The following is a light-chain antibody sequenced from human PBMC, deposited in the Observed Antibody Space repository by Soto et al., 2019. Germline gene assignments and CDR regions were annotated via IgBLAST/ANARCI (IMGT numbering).Light chain of an antibody. V-gene: IGLV2-23*01. Sequence: QSALTQPASVSGSPGQSITISCTGTSSDVGSYNLVSWYQQHPGKAPKLMIYEGSKRPPGISNRFSGTKSGNTAYLTISGLQAEDEADYYCCSYAFNSQYVFGTGTKLPVL. CDR1: SSDVGSYNL. CDR2: EGS. CDR3: CSYAFNSQYV. J-gene: IGLJ1*01.